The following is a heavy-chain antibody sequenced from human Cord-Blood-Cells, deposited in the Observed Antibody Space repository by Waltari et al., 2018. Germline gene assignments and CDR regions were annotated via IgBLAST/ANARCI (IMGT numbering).Heavy chain of an antibody. V-gene: IGHV4-30-4*08. CDR1: GGSISSGDYY. Sequence: QVQLQESGTGLVKPSQTLSLTCTVSGGSISSGDYYWSWIRQPPGKGLEWNGYIYYSGSTYYTPSLKSRVTISVDTSKNQFSLKLSSVTAADTAVYDCARVEELGNLGYWGQGTLVTVSS. CDR2: IYYSGST. CDR3: ARVEELGNLGY. J-gene: IGHJ4*02. D-gene: IGHD7-27*01.